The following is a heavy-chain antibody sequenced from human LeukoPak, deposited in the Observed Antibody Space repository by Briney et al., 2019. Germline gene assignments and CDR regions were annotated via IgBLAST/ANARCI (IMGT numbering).Heavy chain of an antibody. CDR1: GFTFSSYW. CDR3: ARDPPLITASGSRYFQH. D-gene: IGHD6-13*01. CDR2: IKQDGSEK. Sequence: GGSLRLSCAASGFTFSSYWMSWVRQAPGKGLEWVANIKQDGSEKYYVDSVKGRFTISRDNAKNSLYLQMNSLRAEDTAVYYCARDPPLITASGSRYFQHWGQGTLVTVSS. J-gene: IGHJ1*01. V-gene: IGHV3-7*01.